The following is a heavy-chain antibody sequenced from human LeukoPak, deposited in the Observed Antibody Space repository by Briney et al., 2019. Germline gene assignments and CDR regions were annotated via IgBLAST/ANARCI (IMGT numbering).Heavy chain of an antibody. CDR1: VYTFTTHY. V-gene: IGHV1-46*01. CDR3: AREQLAGTYYFDC. CDR2: IGASGGST. J-gene: IGHJ4*02. Sequence: GASVKVSCKASVYTFTTHYIHWVRQAPGQGREWMGMIGASGGSTSYAQKFQGRVTMTRDTSASTVYMELSSLRSDDTAVYYCAREQLAGTYYFDCWGQGTLVTVSS. D-gene: IGHD6-6*01.